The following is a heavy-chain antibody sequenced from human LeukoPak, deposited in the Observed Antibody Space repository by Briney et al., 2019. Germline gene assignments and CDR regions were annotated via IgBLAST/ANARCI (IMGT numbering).Heavy chain of an antibody. D-gene: IGHD1-20*01. CDR3: ARDLPYNWPTGNSPDY. Sequence: GSMKVSCKASGYTFTSYYMHWVRQAPGQGLEWMGIINPSGGSTSYAQKFQGRVTMTRDTSTSTVYMELSSLRSEDTAVYYCARDLPYNWPTGNSPDYWGQGTLVTVSS. CDR2: INPSGGST. CDR1: GYTFTSYY. J-gene: IGHJ4*02. V-gene: IGHV1-46*01.